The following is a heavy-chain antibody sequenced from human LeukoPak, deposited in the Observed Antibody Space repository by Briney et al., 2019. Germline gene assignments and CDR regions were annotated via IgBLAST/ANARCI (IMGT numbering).Heavy chain of an antibody. CDR3: ARVSADTAMVPNWFDP. Sequence: SETLSLTCTVSGGSISSSSYYWGWIRQPPGKGLEWIGSIYYSGSTYYNPSLKSRVTISVDTSKNQFSLKLSSVTAADTAVYYCARVSADTAMVPNWFDPWGQGTLVTVSS. J-gene: IGHJ5*02. V-gene: IGHV4-39*07. CDR2: IYYSGST. D-gene: IGHD5-18*01. CDR1: GGSISSSSYY.